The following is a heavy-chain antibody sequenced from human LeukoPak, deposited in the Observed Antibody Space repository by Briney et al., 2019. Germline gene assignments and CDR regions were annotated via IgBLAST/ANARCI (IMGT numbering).Heavy chain of an antibody. CDR3: ARQMVRGVDYFDY. V-gene: IGHV1-69*04. CDR1: GGTFSSYA. D-gene: IGHD3-10*01. Sequence: AASVKVSCKASGGTFSSYAISWVRQAPGRGLEWMGRIIPILGIANYAQKFQGRDTITADKSTSTAYMELSSLRSEDTAVYYCARQMVRGVDYFDYWGQGTLVTVST. CDR2: IIPILGIA. J-gene: IGHJ4*02.